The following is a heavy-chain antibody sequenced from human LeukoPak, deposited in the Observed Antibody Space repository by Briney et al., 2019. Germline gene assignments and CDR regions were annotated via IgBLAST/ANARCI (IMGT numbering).Heavy chain of an antibody. V-gene: IGHV4-4*02. CDR2: INHSGST. CDR3: ARRDGYNFAYDY. J-gene: IGHJ4*02. Sequence: SETLSLTCAVSGSSIGSSEWWSWVRQPPGKGLEWIGEINHSGSTNYNPSLKSRVTISVDTSKNQFSLKLSSVTAADTAVNYCARRDGYNFAYDYWGQGTLVTVSS. CDR1: GSSIGSSEW. D-gene: IGHD5-24*01.